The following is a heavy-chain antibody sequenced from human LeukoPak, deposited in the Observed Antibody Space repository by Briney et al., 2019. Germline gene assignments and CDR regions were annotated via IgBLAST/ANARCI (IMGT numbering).Heavy chain of an antibody. V-gene: IGHV3-7*01. CDR2: INQDGTNQ. Sequence: GGSLRLSCVASGFPFSGYWMDWVRQAPGKGMEWVANINQDGTNQYYAASVKGRFSISRDNAKNSLYLQMDSLRAEDTAVYYCSRSLDYLGQGALVTVSS. CDR1: GFPFSGYW. CDR3: SRSLDY. J-gene: IGHJ4*02.